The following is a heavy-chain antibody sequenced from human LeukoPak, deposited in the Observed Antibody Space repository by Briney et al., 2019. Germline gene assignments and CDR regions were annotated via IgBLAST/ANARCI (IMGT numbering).Heavy chain of an antibody. CDR1: GYTCTGYY. CDR3: ARVGPDCGGDCYSN. CDR2: INGNTGST. D-gene: IGHD2-21*02. V-gene: IGHV1-2*02. J-gene: IGHJ4*02. Sequence: GASVKVSCKTSGYTCTGYYIHWVRQAPGQGLEWMGWINGNTGSTNYAQKFQDRVAMTRDTSISTAYMDLNRLRSDDTAVYFCARVGPDCGGDCYSNWGQGTLVTVSS.